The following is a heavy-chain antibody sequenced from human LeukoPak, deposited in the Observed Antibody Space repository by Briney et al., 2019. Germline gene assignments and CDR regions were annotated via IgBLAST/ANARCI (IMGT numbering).Heavy chain of an antibody. D-gene: IGHD2-21*01. J-gene: IGHJ4*02. CDR2: IDKSGGTT. Sequence: GGSLRLSCAASGFTFSSYYMSWARQAPGKGLEWVSGIDKSGGTTYYADSVKGRFTISRDNSKNTLYLQMSSLRAEDTAVYYCAKDLSWWGSDCWGLGTLVTVS. CDR1: GFTFSSYY. CDR3: AKDLSWWGSDC. V-gene: IGHV3-23*01.